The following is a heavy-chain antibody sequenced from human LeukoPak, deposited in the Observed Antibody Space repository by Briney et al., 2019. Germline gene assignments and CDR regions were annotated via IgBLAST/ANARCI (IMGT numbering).Heavy chain of an antibody. Sequence: VASVKVSCKASGGTFSSYAISWVRQAPGQGLEWMGRIIPIFGTANYAQKFQGGVTITADESTSTAYMELSSLRSEDTAVYYCARTGSYGSGSYSHYWGQGTLVTVSS. CDR3: ARTGSYGSGSYSHY. D-gene: IGHD3-10*01. V-gene: IGHV1-69*15. CDR1: GGTFSSYA. J-gene: IGHJ4*02. CDR2: IIPIFGTA.